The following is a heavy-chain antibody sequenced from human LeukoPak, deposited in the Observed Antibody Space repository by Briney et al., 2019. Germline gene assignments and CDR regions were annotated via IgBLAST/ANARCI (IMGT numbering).Heavy chain of an antibody. CDR2: IYSGGST. Sequence: PGGSLRLSCAASGFTVSSKYMSWVRHAPGKGLEWVSVIYSGGSTYYAYSVKGRFTISRDNSKNTLYLQMNSLRAEDTAVYYCAREISRTGAFDIWGQGTMVTVSS. V-gene: IGHV3-53*05. D-gene: IGHD3-3*02. CDR1: GFTVSSKY. J-gene: IGHJ3*02. CDR3: AREISRTGAFDI.